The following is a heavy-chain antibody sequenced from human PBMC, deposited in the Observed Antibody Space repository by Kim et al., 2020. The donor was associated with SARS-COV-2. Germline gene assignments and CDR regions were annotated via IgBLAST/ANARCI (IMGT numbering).Heavy chain of an antibody. CDR3: AKGRRVDFKRGFCFES. J-gene: IGHJ4*02. D-gene: IGHD2-2*03. V-gene: IGHV3-66*01. Sequence: SLKGRFTMSRDISKNTVYLQMNTLAAEDTGVYYCAKGRRVDFKRGFCFESWGQGTLVIVSS.